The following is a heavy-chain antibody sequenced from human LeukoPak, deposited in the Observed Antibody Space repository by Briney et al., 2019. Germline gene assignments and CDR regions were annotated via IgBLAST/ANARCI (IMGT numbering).Heavy chain of an antibody. CDR1: GFTLGDYN. Sequence: GGSLRLSCVASGFTLGDYNMNWVRQAPGKGLEWVSAITRSSTYMNYADSLKGRFTISRDNAKNSLYLQVNSLRAEDTAVYYCARGPRDYGGNYYYYYGMDVWGQGTTVTVSS. V-gene: IGHV3-21*04. CDR3: ARGPRDYGGNYYYYYGMDV. D-gene: IGHD4-23*01. J-gene: IGHJ6*02. CDR2: ITRSSTYM.